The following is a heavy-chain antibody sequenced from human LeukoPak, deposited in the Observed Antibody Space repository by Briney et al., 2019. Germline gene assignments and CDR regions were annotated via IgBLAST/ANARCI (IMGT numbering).Heavy chain of an antibody. CDR3: AKFVSGWYAGDY. Sequence: GGSLRLSCAASGFTFSSYAMTWVRQAPGKGLEWVSGISGGGGSTYYADSVKGRFTISRDNSKNTLYLHMNILRAEDTAVYYCAKFVSGWYAGDYWGQGTLVTVSS. CDR1: GFTFSSYA. J-gene: IGHJ4*02. D-gene: IGHD6-19*01. V-gene: IGHV3-23*01. CDR2: ISGGGGST.